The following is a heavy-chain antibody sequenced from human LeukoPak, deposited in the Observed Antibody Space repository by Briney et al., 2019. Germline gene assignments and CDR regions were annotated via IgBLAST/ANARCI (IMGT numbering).Heavy chain of an antibody. J-gene: IGHJ4*02. Sequence: PGRSLRLSCAASGFTFSSYAMHWVRQAPGKGLEWVSAISGSGTRTYYVDSVKGRFTISSDNSNNTLYLQMHSLRVEDTALYYCVREGPYNYAPDWGQGTLVTVSS. CDR2: ISGSGTRT. CDR1: GFTFSSYA. CDR3: VREGPYNYAPD. V-gene: IGHV3-23*01. D-gene: IGHD5-24*01.